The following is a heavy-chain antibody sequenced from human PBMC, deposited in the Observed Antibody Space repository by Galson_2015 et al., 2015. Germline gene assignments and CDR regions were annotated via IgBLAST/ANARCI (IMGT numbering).Heavy chain of an antibody. CDR1: GFTVSSNY. CDR3: ARERVGYGGRWSYFDY. D-gene: IGHD4-23*01. Sequence: SLRLSCAASGFTVSSNYMSWVRQAPGKGLEWVSVIYSGGSTYYADSVKGRFTISRDNSKNTLYLQMNSLRAEDTAVHYCARERVGYGGRWSYFDYWGQGTLVTVSS. CDR2: IYSGGST. J-gene: IGHJ4*02. V-gene: IGHV3-53*01.